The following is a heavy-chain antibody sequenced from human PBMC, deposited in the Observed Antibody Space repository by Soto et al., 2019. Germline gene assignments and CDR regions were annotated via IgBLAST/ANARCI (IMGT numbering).Heavy chain of an antibody. J-gene: IGHJ4*02. Sequence: QVQVVQSGAEVKEPGSSVKVSCKASGGTFSSYTITWVRQAPGHGLEWMGRLTPILGLANYGQKYQGRVTINADKSTSTAYMELSSLRSVDTAVYYCATIGDDSSNYLDYWGPGTLVPVSS. CDR1: GGTFSSYT. CDR3: ATIGDDSSNYLDY. V-gene: IGHV1-69*02. CDR2: LTPILGLA. D-gene: IGHD4-4*01.